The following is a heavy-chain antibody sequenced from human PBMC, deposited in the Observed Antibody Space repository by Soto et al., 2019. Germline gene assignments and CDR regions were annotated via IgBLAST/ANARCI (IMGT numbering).Heavy chain of an antibody. CDR1: GFTFSSYA. CDR3: AKDWEFDWPNYYFDY. D-gene: IGHD3-9*01. CDR2: ISGDGSST. J-gene: IGHJ4*02. Sequence: PGGSLRLSCAASGFTFSSYAMSWVLQAPGKGLEWVSAISGDGSSTYFADSGKGRFTISRDNSKNTLYLQMNSLRAEDTAVYYCAKDWEFDWPNYYFDYWGQGTLVTVSS. V-gene: IGHV3-23*01.